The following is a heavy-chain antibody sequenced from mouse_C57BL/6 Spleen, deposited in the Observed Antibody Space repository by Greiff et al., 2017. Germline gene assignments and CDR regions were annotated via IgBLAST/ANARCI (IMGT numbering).Heavy chain of an antibody. CDR3: ARPGIYYEYDLLAY. CDR1: GYTFTSYW. Sequence: VQLQQPGTELVKPGASVKLSCKASGYTFTSYWMHWVKQRPGQGLEWIGEILPGSGSTNYNEKFKGKDTFTADTSSNTAYMQLSSLTTEDSAIYYCARPGIYYEYDLLAYWGQGTLVTVSA. V-gene: IGHV1-9*01. D-gene: IGHD2-4*01. CDR2: ILPGSGST. J-gene: IGHJ3*01.